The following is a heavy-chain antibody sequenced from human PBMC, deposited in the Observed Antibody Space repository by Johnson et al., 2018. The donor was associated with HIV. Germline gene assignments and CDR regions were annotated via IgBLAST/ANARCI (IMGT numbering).Heavy chain of an antibody. V-gene: IGHV3-74*02. J-gene: IGHJ3*02. CDR1: GFTFSTNW. Sequence: VQLVESGGGVVQPGGSLRLSCVGSGFTFSTNWMHWVRQAPGKGLVWVSRINSAGSSTSYADSVKGRFTISRDNAKNTLYLQMDSLGAEDTAVYYCARVQLLADDVFNIWGQGTMVTVSS. CDR3: ARVQLLADDVFNI. D-gene: IGHD3-10*01. CDR2: INSAGSST.